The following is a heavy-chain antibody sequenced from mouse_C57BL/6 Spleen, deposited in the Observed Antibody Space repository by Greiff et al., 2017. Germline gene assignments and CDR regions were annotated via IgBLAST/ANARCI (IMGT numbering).Heavy chain of an antibody. CDR1: GYTFTSYW. J-gene: IGHJ2*01. D-gene: IGHD1-1*01. CDR2: IDPSDSYT. V-gene: IGHV1-69*01. Sequence: VQLQQPGAELVMPGASVKLSCKASGYTFTSYWMHWVKQRPGQGLEWIGEIDPSDSYTNYNQKFKGKSTLTVDKSSSTAYMQLSSLTSEDSAVYYCARSGVVATDYFDYWGQGTTLTVSS. CDR3: ARSGVVATDYFDY.